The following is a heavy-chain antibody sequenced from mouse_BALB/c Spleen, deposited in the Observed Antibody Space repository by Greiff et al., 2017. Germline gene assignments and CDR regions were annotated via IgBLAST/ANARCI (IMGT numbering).Heavy chain of an antibody. CDR3: ASHEEGYAMDY. J-gene: IGHJ4*01. Sequence: EVQLQQSGPGLVKPSQSLSLTCTVTGYSITSDYAWNWIRQFPGNKLEWMGYISYSGSTSYNPSLKSRISITRDTSKNQFFLQLNSVTTEDTATYYCASHEEGYAMDYWGQGTTVTVSS. CDR1: GYSITSDYA. V-gene: IGHV3-2*02. CDR2: ISYSGST.